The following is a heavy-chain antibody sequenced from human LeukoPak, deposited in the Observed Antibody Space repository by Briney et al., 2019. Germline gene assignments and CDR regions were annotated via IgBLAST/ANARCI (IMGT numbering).Heavy chain of an antibody. Sequence: PGGSLRLSCAASGFIFSNYNMNWVRQAPGKGLEWVANIKQDGSEKYYVDSVKGRFTISRDNAKNSLYLQMNSLRAEDTAVYYCASSEDVVVVAATYFQHWGQGTLVTVSS. V-gene: IGHV3-7*01. J-gene: IGHJ1*01. CDR2: IKQDGSEK. D-gene: IGHD2-15*01. CDR1: GFIFSNYN. CDR3: ASSEDVVVVAATYFQH.